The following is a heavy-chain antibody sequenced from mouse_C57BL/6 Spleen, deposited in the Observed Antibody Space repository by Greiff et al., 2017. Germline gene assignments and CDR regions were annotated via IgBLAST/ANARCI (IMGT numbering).Heavy chain of an antibody. V-gene: IGHV1-18*01. CDR1: GYTFTDYN. D-gene: IGHD2-1*01. Sequence: VQLQQSGPELVKPGASVKIPCKASGYTFTDYNMDWVKQSHGKSLEWIGDINPNNGGTIYNQKFKGKATLTVDKSSSTAYMALRSLTSEDAAVYYCARDYYGTPGAMDYWGQGTSVTVSS. CDR3: ARDYYGTPGAMDY. J-gene: IGHJ4*01. CDR2: INPNNGGT.